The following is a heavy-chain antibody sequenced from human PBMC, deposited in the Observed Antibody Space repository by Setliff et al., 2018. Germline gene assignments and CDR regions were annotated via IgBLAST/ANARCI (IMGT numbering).Heavy chain of an antibody. J-gene: IGHJ4*02. CDR1: GGSISSSGYY. V-gene: IGHV4-39*07. CDR3: ARSSYSGSYLNV. Sequence: SETLSLTCTVSGGSISSSGYYWGWIRQPPGKGLEWIGRIYTSGSTTYNPSLKSRVTISIDMSKNQLSLKLTSVTAADTAVYYCARSSYSGSYLNVWGQGMLVTVSS. CDR2: IYTSGST. D-gene: IGHD1-26*01.